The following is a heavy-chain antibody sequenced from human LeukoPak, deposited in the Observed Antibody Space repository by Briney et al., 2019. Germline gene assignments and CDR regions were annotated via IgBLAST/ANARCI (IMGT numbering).Heavy chain of an antibody. Sequence: GGSLRLSCAASGFTFSSYWMSWVRQAPGKGLEWVANIKQDGSEKYYVDSVKGRFTISRDNAKNSLYLQMNSLRAEDTAVYYCARDRVYSSRSYGMDVWGQGTTVTVSS. D-gene: IGHD6-13*01. CDR2: IKQDGSEK. CDR3: ARDRVYSSRSYGMDV. J-gene: IGHJ6*02. CDR1: GFTFSSYW. V-gene: IGHV3-7*05.